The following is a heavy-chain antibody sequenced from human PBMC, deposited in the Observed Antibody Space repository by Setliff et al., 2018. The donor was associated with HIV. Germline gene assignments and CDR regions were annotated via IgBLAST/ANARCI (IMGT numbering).Heavy chain of an antibody. V-gene: IGHV1-8*02. Sequence: ASVKVSCKASGYTFTNYDVIWVRRATGQGLEWMGWMNPNSGDTGYAQKFQGRVIMTRDTSISTAYMELSSLTSADTAVYYCASGKGVRGVIITGGLDVWGKGTTVTVSS. CDR1: GYTFTNYD. CDR2: MNPNSGDT. J-gene: IGHJ6*04. D-gene: IGHD3-10*01. CDR3: ASGKGVRGVIITGGLDV.